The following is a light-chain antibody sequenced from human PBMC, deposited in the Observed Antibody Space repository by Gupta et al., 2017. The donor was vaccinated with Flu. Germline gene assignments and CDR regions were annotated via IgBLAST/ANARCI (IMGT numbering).Light chain of an antibody. V-gene: IGKV3-20*01. CDR1: QSVRSSY. CDR2: AAS. CDR3: QQYGNSQYT. Sequence: EVVLTQSPGTLSLSPGERATLSCRASQSVRSSYFSWYQQKLGQAPRLLIYAASTRATGIPGRFSGTGSGTDFTLTISRLEPEDFAVYYWQQYGNSQYTFGQGTKLDIK. J-gene: IGKJ2*01.